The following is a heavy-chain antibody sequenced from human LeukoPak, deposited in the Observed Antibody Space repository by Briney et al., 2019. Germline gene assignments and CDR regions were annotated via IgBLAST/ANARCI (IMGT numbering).Heavy chain of an antibody. V-gene: IGHV3-30*02. CDR1: GFTFKNYG. CDR3: ASPHRSDSGSYYFDY. D-gene: IGHD1-26*01. CDR2: IRSDGSER. J-gene: IGHJ4*02. Sequence: PGGSLRLSCIPSGFTFKNYGFHWVRQAPGKGLEWVAFIRSDGSERKYADSVKGRFTISRNDSKSTLYLQLNSLRAEDTAVYYCASPHRSDSGSYYFDYWGQGTLVTVSS.